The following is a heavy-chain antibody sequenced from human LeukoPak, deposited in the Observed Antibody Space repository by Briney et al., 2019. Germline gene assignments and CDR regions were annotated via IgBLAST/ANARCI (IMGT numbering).Heavy chain of an antibody. D-gene: IGHD2-2*01. CDR2: INHSGST. CDR1: GGSFSGYY. Sequence: SETLSLTCALYGGSFSGYYWSWIRQPPGKGLEWIGEINHSGSTNYNPSLKSRVTISVDTSKNQFSLKLSSVAAADTAVYYCARGQVVVVPAAMYYYYYMDVWGKGTTVTVSS. V-gene: IGHV4-34*01. J-gene: IGHJ6*03. CDR3: ARGQVVVVPAAMYYYYYMDV.